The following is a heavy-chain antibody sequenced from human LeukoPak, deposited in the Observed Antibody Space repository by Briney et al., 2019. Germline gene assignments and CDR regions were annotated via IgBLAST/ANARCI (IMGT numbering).Heavy chain of an antibody. CDR1: GYTFTGYY. CDR2: INPNSGGT. V-gene: IGHV1-2*02. J-gene: IGHJ6*03. CDR3: ARGGDGDYYYYYMDV. Sequence: ASVKVSCKASGYTFTGYYMHWVRQAPGQGLEWMGWINPNSGGTNYAQKFQGRVTMTRNTSISTAYMELSSLRSEDTAVYYCARGGDGDYYYYYMDVWGKGTTVTISS. D-gene: IGHD4-17*01.